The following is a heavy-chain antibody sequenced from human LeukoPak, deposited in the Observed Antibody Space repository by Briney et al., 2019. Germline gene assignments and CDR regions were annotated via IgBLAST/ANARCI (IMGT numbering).Heavy chain of an antibody. Sequence: GGSLRLSCAASGFTFSSYGMHWVRQAPGKGLEWVAVIWYDGSNKYYADSVKGRFTISRDNSMNTLYLQMNSLRAEDTAVYYCARGGSGYYYGSGDFWVDYWGQGTPVTVSS. D-gene: IGHD3-10*01. V-gene: IGHV3-33*01. CDR3: ARGGSGYYYGSGDFWVDY. CDR1: GFTFSSYG. CDR2: IWYDGSNK. J-gene: IGHJ4*02.